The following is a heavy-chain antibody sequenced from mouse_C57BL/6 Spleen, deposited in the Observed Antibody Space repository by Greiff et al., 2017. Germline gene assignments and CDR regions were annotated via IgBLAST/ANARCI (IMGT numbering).Heavy chain of an antibody. J-gene: IGHJ1*03. CDR1: GYTFTDYN. Sequence: VQLQQSGPELVKPGASVKIPCKASGYTFTDYNMDWVKQSHGKSLEWIGDINPNNGGTIYNQKFKGKATLTVDKSSSTAYMELRSLTSEDTAVYYCARQYGSSYLYWYFDVWGTGTTVTVSS. CDR3: ARQYGSSYLYWYFDV. CDR2: INPNNGGT. V-gene: IGHV1-18*01. D-gene: IGHD1-1*01.